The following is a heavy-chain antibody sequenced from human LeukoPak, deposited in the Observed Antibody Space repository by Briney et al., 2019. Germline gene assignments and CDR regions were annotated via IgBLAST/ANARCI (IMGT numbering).Heavy chain of an antibody. CDR1: GFTFSSSG. CDR2: ISYDGSNR. D-gene: IGHD5-12*01. J-gene: IGHJ4*02. V-gene: IGHV3-30*02. CDR3: AKETRGSYSDY. Sequence: GGSLRLSCAASGFTFSSSGMHWVRQAPGKGLEWVAFISYDGSNRYYADSVKGRFTISRDNSKNTMYLQMNSLRAEDTAVYYCAKETRGSYSDYWGQGTLVTVSS.